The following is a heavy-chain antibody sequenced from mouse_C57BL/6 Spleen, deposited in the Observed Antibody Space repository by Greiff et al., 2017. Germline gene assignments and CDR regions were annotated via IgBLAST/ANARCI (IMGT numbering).Heavy chain of an antibody. D-gene: IGHD2-4*01. V-gene: IGHV10-1*01. J-gene: IGHJ4*01. Sequence: EVQLVESGGGLVQPKGSLKLSCAASGFSFNTYAMNWVRQAPGKGLEWVARIRSKSNNYATYYADSVKDRFTISRDDSESMLYLQMNNLKTEDTAMYYCVRHYDYRYAMDYWGQGTSVTVSS. CDR2: IRSKSNNYAT. CDR3: VRHYDYRYAMDY. CDR1: GFSFNTYA.